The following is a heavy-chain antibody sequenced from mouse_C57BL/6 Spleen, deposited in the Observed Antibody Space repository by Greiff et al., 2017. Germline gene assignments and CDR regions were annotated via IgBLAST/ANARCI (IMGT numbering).Heavy chain of an antibody. D-gene: IGHD1-1*01. CDR2: IYTGDGET. CDR3: ARGQPNYDFDY. Sequence: QVQLKQSGPELVQPGASVKISCKVSGYSFSSSWMNWVKQRPGTGLEWIGRIYTGDGETNYNGKFKGKAILTADKSTSTSYMQLSSQTSEDSAVYWCARGQPNYDFDYWGQGTTLTVAS. J-gene: IGHJ2*01. CDR1: GYSFSSSW. V-gene: IGHV1-82*01.